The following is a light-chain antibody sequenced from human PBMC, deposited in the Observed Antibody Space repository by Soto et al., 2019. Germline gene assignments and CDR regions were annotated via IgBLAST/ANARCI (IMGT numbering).Light chain of an antibody. Sequence: QSVLTQPPSVSGAPGQRVTISCTGSSSNFGAGYDVHWYQQLPGTAPKLLIYGSSNRPSGISDRFSGSKSGDTASLTISGLQAEDEADYYCISYIPSTTTHWVFGGGTKLTVL. CDR2: GSS. CDR3: ISYIPSTTTHWV. CDR1: SSNFGAGYD. J-gene: IGLJ3*02. V-gene: IGLV1-40*01.